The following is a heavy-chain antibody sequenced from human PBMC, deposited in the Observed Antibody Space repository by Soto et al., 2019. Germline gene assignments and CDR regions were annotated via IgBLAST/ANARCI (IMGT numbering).Heavy chain of an antibody. V-gene: IGHV3-74*01. CDR3: TRGRGDSGHDS. CDR2: INRDGIST. CDR1: GFTFSNYW. Sequence: GGSLRLSCAASGFTFSNYWMHWVRQAPGKGLVWVSCINRDGISTSYADSVKGRFTISRDNAKNTLYLQMNSLRAEDTAVYYCTRGRGDSGHDSWGQGTLVTVSS. J-gene: IGHJ5*02. D-gene: IGHD5-12*01.